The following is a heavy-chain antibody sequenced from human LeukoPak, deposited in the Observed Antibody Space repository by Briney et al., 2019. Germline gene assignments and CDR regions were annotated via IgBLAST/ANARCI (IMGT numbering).Heavy chain of an antibody. CDR1: GFTFSSYA. D-gene: IGHD6-19*01. Sequence: GGSLRLSCAASGFTFSSYAMSWVRQAPGKSLEWVSGIGGSGSRTYYADSVKGRFTISRDNSKNTLYLQMNSLRAEDAAIYYCAKKYGVTVYGSGLNYFDYWGQGTLVTVSS. J-gene: IGHJ4*02. CDR2: IGGSGSRT. V-gene: IGHV3-23*01. CDR3: AKKYGVTVYGSGLNYFDY.